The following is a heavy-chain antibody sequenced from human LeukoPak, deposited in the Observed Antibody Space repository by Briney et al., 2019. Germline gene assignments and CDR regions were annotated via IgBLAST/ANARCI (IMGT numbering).Heavy chain of an antibody. J-gene: IGHJ4*02. CDR2: VYHTGST. Sequence: SEALSLTCAVFGYSITSDHYWGWIRQPPGKGLEWIATVYHTGSTYYSPSLKSRVTMSLDTSKNEFSLKLTSVTAADSAVYYCARASSGTDYWGQGTLVTVSS. CDR1: GYSITSDHY. D-gene: IGHD6-19*01. V-gene: IGHV4-38-2*01. CDR3: ARASSGTDY.